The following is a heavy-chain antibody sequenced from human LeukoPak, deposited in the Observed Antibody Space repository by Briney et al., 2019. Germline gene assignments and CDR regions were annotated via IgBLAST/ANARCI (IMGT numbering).Heavy chain of an antibody. CDR3: ARENDRYGRIDY. D-gene: IGHD5-18*01. Sequence: SETLSLTCSVSGGSISPYYLSWVRQPPGKGLEWIGYVSYSGSADYNPSLKSRVIISIDTSKNQISLRLSSLTAADTAVYYCARENDRYGRIDYWGQGTQVTVSS. CDR1: GGSISPYY. V-gene: IGHV4-59*01. CDR2: VSYSGSA. J-gene: IGHJ4*02.